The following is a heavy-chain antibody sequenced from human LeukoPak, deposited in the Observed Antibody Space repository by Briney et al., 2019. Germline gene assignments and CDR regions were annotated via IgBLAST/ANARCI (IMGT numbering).Heavy chain of an antibody. CDR1: GFSLSTSGVG. V-gene: IGHV2-5*01. D-gene: IGHD1-14*01. J-gene: IGHJ3*02. CDR3: AHARMTDAFDI. CDR2: IYWNDDK. Sequence: SGPTLVNHTQTLTLTCTFSGFSLSTSGVGVGWIRQPPGKALEWLTLIYWNDDKRYSPSLRSRLTITKGTSKNQVVLTMTNMDPVDTATYYCAHARMTDAFDIWGQGTMVTVSS.